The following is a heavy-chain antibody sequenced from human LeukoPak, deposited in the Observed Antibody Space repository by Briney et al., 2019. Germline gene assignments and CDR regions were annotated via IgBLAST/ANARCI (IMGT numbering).Heavy chain of an antibody. D-gene: IGHD3-3*01. CDR1: GFTLSGYW. CDR2: IKEDGSEK. CDR3: ARDSNFGAVHGPY. V-gene: IGHV3-7*01. Sequence: GGSLRLSCAASGFTLSGYWMTWVRQAPGKGLEWVSTIKEDGSEKYYVDSVKGRFTISRDNTKNSLYLQMNSLRAEDTAVYYCARDSNFGAVHGPYWGQGTLVTVSS. J-gene: IGHJ4*02.